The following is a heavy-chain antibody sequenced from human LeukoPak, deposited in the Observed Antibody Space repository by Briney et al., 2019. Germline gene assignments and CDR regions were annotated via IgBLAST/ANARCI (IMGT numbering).Heavy chain of an antibody. J-gene: IGHJ4*02. CDR2: TYYRSNWYN. Sequence: SQTLSLTCAVSGDSFSSNSAAWNWIRQSPSRGLEWLGRTYYRSNWYNDYAVSVKIRITINPDTSKNQFSLQLNSVTPEDTAVYYCARDKGGYDWYYFDYWGQGTLVTVSS. D-gene: IGHD5-12*01. V-gene: IGHV6-1*01. CDR3: ARDKGGYDWYYFDY. CDR1: GDSFSSNSAA.